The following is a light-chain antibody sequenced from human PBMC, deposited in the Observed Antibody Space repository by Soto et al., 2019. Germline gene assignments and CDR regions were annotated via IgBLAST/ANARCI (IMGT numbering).Light chain of an antibody. V-gene: IGLV4-69*01. CDR1: SGHSSYA. Sequence: QPVLTQSPSASASLGASVKLTCTLSSGHSSYAIAWHQQQSEKGPRYLMKLNSDGGQSKGDGIPDRFSGSSSGAERHLTISSLQSEDEADYYCQTWSTGIVVFGGGTKVTVL. CDR2: LNSDGGQ. J-gene: IGLJ2*01. CDR3: QTWSTGIVV.